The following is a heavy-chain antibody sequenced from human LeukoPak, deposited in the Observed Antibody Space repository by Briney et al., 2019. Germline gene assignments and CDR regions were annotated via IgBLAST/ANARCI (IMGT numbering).Heavy chain of an antibody. V-gene: IGHV4-39*01. J-gene: IGHJ6*04. CDR1: GGSISSSSYY. D-gene: IGHD2-2*02. CDR3: ARQAIGMDV. Sequence: PSETLSLTCTVFGGSISSSSYYWGWIRQPPGTGLEWIGSIYYSGSTYYNPSLKSRVTISVDTSKNQFSLKLSSVTAADTAVYYCARQAIGMDVWGKGTTVTISS. CDR2: IYYSGST.